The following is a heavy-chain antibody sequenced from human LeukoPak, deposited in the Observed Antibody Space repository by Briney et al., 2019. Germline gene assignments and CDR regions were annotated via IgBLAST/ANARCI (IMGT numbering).Heavy chain of an antibody. Sequence: GGSLRLSCAGSGFIFNNYAMHWVRQPPGKGLEWVSGISWNSGSIDYADSVKGRFTISRDNAKNSLYLQMNSLRAEDTAVYYCAKGIPIRPLEPDYYYYGMDVWGQGTTVTVSS. V-gene: IGHV3-9*01. CDR1: GFIFNNYA. J-gene: IGHJ6*02. CDR3: AKGIPIRPLEPDYYYYGMDV. CDR2: ISWNSGSI. D-gene: IGHD5-24*01.